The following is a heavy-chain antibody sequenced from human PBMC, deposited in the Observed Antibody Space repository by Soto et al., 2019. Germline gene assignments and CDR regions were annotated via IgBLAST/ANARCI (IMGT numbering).Heavy chain of an antibody. J-gene: IGHJ3*01. V-gene: IGHV4-39*01. D-gene: IGHD2-21*02. CDR1: GGSISSSSCH. CDR2: IKYSGTT. Sequence: SETLSLTCTVSGGSISSSSCHWGWIRQPPGKGLEWIASIKYSGTTFYNPSLKSRVTLSVDTSRNQFALKLSSVTAAETAVYYCARQSPYCNGDCYLDAFDVWGQGTMVTVSS. CDR3: ARQSPYCNGDCYLDAFDV.